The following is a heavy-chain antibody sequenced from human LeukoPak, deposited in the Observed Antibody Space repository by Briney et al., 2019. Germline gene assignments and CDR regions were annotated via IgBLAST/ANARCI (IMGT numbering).Heavy chain of an antibody. J-gene: IGHJ4*02. CDR3: ARGRGSGWYIGY. D-gene: IGHD6-19*01. V-gene: IGHV4-39*01. Sequence: KPSETLSLTCNVSGGSISNRAYYWAWIRQPPGKGLEWIGSVFYSGSKYSNPSLQSRLTISVDTSKDQFSLKLSSVTAADTAVYYCARGRGSGWYIGYWGQGTLVTVSS. CDR1: GGSISNRAYY. CDR2: VFYSGSK.